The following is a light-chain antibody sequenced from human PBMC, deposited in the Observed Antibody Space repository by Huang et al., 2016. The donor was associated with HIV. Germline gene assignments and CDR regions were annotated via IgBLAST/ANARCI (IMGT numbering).Light chain of an antibody. Sequence: EIVMTQSPATLSVSPGERATLSCRASQSVSSNLAWYQQKPGQAPRRLIQGASTRATGIPAKFSGSGSGTEFTLTISSLQSEDFAVYYCQQYNNWPWTFGQGTKMEIK. CDR3: QQYNNWPWT. J-gene: IGKJ1*01. V-gene: IGKV3-15*01. CDR2: GAS. CDR1: QSVSSN.